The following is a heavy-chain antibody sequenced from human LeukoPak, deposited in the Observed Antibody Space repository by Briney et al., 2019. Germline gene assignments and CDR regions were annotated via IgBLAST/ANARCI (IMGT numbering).Heavy chain of an antibody. V-gene: IGHV3-48*01. D-gene: IGHD4-17*01. CDR3: AKGPKDYGEFQD. J-gene: IGHJ1*01. Sequence: PGGSLRLSCAASGFNFSVHSMNWVRQAPGKGLEWISYISRTSSNIYYADSLKGRFTISRDNAKNSLYLQMNSLRAEDTALYYCAKGPKDYGEFQDWGQGTLVTVSS. CDR2: ISRTSSNI. CDR1: GFNFSVHS.